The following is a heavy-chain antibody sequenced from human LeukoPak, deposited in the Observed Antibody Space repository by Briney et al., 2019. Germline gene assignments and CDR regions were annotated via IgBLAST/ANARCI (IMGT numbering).Heavy chain of an antibody. Sequence: SETPSLTCAVYGGSFSGYYWSWIRQPPGKGLEWIGEINHSGSTNYNPSLKSRVTISVDTSKNQFSLKLSSVTAADTAVYYCARGRYDYVWGSYRPYYFDYWGQGTLVTVSS. CDR2: INHSGST. J-gene: IGHJ4*02. CDR3: ARGRYDYVWGSYRPYYFDY. D-gene: IGHD3-16*02. V-gene: IGHV4-34*01. CDR1: GGSFSGYY.